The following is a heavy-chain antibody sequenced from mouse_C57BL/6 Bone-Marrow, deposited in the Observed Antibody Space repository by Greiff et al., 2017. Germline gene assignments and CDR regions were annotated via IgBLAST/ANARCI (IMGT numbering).Heavy chain of an antibody. CDR1: GFTFSSYG. D-gene: IGHD1-1*01. CDR2: ISSGGSYT. Sequence: GKLVESGGDLVKPGGSLKLSCAASGFTFSSYGMSWVRQTPDKRLEWVATISSGGSYTYYPDSVKGRFTISRDNAKNTLYLQMSSLKSEDTAMYYCARDYEGYFDVWGTGTTVTVAS. CDR3: ARDYEGYFDV. V-gene: IGHV5-6*02. J-gene: IGHJ1*03.